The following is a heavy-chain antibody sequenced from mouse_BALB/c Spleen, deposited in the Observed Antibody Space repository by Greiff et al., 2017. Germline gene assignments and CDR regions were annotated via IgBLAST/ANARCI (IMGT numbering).Heavy chain of an antibody. CDR1: GFSLTSYG. V-gene: IGHV2-9*02. Sequence: VQLVESGPGLVAPSQSLSITCTVSGFSLTSYGVHWVRQPPGKGLEWLGVIWAGGSTNYNSALMSRLSISKDNSKSQVFLKMNSLQTDDTAMYYCARDSSGYPFAYWGQGTLVTVSA. CDR3: ARDSSGYPFAY. CDR2: IWAGGST. J-gene: IGHJ3*01. D-gene: IGHD3-1*01.